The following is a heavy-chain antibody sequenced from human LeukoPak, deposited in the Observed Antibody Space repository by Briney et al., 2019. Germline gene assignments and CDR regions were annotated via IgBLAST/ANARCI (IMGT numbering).Heavy chain of an antibody. J-gene: IGHJ6*03. Sequence: SETLSLTCTVSGGSISSSSYYWGWIRQPPGKGLEWIGSIYYSGSTYYNPSLKSRVTMSVDTSKNQFSLNLNSMTAADTAVYYCAKNRGAGSHYYYHMNVWGKGTTVTVSS. CDR1: GGSISSSSYY. D-gene: IGHD1-26*01. V-gene: IGHV4-39*07. CDR2: IYYSGST. CDR3: AKNRGAGSHYYYHMNV.